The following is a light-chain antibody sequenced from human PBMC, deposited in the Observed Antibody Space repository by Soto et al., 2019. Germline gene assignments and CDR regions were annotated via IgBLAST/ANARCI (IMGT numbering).Light chain of an antibody. V-gene: IGLV2-14*01. CDR3: VSYTTSASYV. J-gene: IGLJ1*01. CDR2: DVS. Sequence: QSALTQPASVSGSPGQSITISCTGTSSDVGGFIFVSWYQQHPGRAPKLMIYDVSNRPSGVSNRFSGSKSGNTASLTISGLQDEEDADYSCVSYTTSASYVFGTGTKVTV. CDR1: SSDVGGFIF.